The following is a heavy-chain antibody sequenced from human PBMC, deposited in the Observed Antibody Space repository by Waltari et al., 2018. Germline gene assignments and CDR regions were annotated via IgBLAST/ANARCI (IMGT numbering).Heavy chain of an antibody. J-gene: IGHJ3*02. Sequence: QVQLQESGPGLVKPSQTLSLTCTVSGGSISSGDYYWSWIRQPPGKGLEWSGYIYYSGSTYYNPSLKSRVTISVDTSKNQFSLKLSSVTAADTAVYYCARESHYYDSSGYYSNAFDIWGQGTMVTVSS. D-gene: IGHD3-22*01. CDR2: IYYSGST. V-gene: IGHV4-30-4*08. CDR1: GGSISSGDYY. CDR3: ARESHYYDSSGYYSNAFDI.